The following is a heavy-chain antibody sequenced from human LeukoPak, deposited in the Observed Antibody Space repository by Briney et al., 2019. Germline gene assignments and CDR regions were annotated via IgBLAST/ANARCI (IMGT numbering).Heavy chain of an antibody. Sequence: GESLKISCKGSGYSFTSYWIGSVRQMPGKGLEWMGIIYPGDSDTRYSPSFQGQVTISADKSISTAYLQWSSLKASDTAMYYCASHEHVPYYYMDVWGKGTTVTVSS. CDR2: IYPGDSDT. CDR1: GYSFTSYW. D-gene: IGHD6-6*01. V-gene: IGHV5-51*01. CDR3: ASHEHVPYYYMDV. J-gene: IGHJ6*03.